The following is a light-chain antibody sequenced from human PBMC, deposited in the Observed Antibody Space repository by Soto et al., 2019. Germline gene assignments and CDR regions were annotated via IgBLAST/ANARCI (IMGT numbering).Light chain of an antibody. CDR3: QQRSLWYT. CDR1: LSVSNY. Sequence: IVLTQSPATLSLSPGERATLSCRASLSVSNYLAWYQQKPGQAPRLLIYDASTRATGIPARFSGSGSGTDFTLTISSLEPEDFAVYYCQQRSLWYTFGQGTQLAIK. V-gene: IGKV3-11*01. CDR2: DAS. J-gene: IGKJ2*01.